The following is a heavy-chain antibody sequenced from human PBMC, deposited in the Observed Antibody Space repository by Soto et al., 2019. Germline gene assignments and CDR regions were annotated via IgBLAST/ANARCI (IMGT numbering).Heavy chain of an antibody. CDR1: GFTFSTYW. Sequence: EVQLVESGGGLVQPGESLRLSGAASGFTFSTYWMTWVRQPPGKGLEWVANIDQDGSERYYVDSVRGRFTISRDNAKNSLYLQMNSLGVEDTAVYYCLCVGNFFVYLGQGTLVTVS. CDR2: IDQDGSER. V-gene: IGHV3-7*01. D-gene: IGHD1-26*01. J-gene: IGHJ4*02. CDR3: LCVGNFFVY.